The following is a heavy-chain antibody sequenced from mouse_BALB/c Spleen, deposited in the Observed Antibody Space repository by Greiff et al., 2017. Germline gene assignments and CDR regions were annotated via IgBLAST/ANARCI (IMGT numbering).Heavy chain of an antibody. J-gene: IGHJ1*01. CDR3: ARRSYGYDWYLDV. CDR1: GFAFSSYD. CDR2: ISSGGGST. D-gene: IGHD2-2*01. Sequence: EVQVVESGGGLVKPGGSLKLSCAASGFAFSSYDMSWVRQTPEKRLEWVAYISSGGGSTYYPDTVKGRFTISRDNAKNTLYLQMSSLKSEDTAMYYCARRSYGYDWYLDVWGEGTTVTVSS. V-gene: IGHV5-12-1*01.